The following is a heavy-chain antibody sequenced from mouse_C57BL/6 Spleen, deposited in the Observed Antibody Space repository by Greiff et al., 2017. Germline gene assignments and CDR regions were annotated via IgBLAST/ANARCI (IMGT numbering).Heavy chain of an antibody. Sequence: VQLQQSGAELVMPGASVKLSCKASGYTFTSYWMHWVKQRPGQGLEWIGEIDPSDSYTNYNQKFKGKSTLTVDKSSSTAYMQLSSLTSEDSAVYYCARRGGHEAMDYWGQGTSVTVSS. CDR3: ARRGGHEAMDY. CDR1: GYTFTSYW. J-gene: IGHJ4*01. V-gene: IGHV1-69*01. CDR2: IDPSDSYT. D-gene: IGHD3-1*01.